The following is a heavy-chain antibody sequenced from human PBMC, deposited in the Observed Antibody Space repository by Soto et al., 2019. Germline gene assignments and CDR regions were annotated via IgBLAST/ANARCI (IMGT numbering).Heavy chain of an antibody. D-gene: IGHD3-3*01. CDR3: AKWSYLDY. CDR1: GFSFASFA. Sequence: DVRLAESGGGLVQPGGSLRLSCTTSGFSFASFAMTWVRQAPGKGLEWVATNSGSDGKTYYADSVKGRFSISRDTSRNTLYLQMNSLRADDTAIYYCAKWSYLDYWGQGTRVTVSS. J-gene: IGHJ4*02. V-gene: IGHV3-23*04. CDR2: NSGSDGKT.